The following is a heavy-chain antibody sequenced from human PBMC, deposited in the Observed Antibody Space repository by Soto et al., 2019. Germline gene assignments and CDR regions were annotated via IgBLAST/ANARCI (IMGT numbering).Heavy chain of an antibody. V-gene: IGHV3-23*04. J-gene: IGHJ4*02. CDR1: GFTFSNYG. CDR2: ISGSGGST. CDR3: AKDRKQGLVWGYFDY. D-gene: IGHD3-16*01. Sequence: VQLVESGGAVVQPGRSLGLSCAASGFTFSNYGMHWVRQAPGKGLEWVSAISGSGGSTYYADSVKGRFTISRDNSKNTLYLQMNSLRAEDTAVYYCAKDRKQGLVWGYFDYWGQGTLVTVSS.